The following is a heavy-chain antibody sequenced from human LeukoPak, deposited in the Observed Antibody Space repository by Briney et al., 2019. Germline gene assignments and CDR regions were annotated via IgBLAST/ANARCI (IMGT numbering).Heavy chain of an antibody. CDR3: AKDGLNGVGGFDY. Sequence: GGSLRLSCAASGFTFSSYGMSWVRQAPGKGLEWVSAISGSGGSTYYADSVKGRFTISRDNSKNTLYLQMNSLRAEDTAVYYCAKDGLNGVGGFDYWGQGTLVTVSS. V-gene: IGHV3-23*01. J-gene: IGHJ4*02. CDR1: GFTFSSYG. CDR2: ISGSGGST. D-gene: IGHD1-26*01.